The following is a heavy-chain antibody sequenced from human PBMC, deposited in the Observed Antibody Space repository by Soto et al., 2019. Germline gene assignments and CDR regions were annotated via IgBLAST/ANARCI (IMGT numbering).Heavy chain of an antibody. CDR3: ARSDGRY. J-gene: IGHJ4*02. V-gene: IGHV4-59*01. CDR2: IYYSGST. Sequence: QVQLQESGPGLVKPSETLSLTCTVSGGSISSYYWSWIRQPPGKGLEWIGYIYYSGSTNYNPSLKSRVTIAVDTSKNQFSLKLSSVTAADTAVYYCARSDGRYCVQGTLVTVSS. CDR1: GGSISSYY.